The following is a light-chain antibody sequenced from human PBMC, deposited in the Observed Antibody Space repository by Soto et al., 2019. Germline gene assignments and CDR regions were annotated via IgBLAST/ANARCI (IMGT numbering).Light chain of an antibody. CDR1: SSDVGGYNY. V-gene: IGLV2-14*01. J-gene: IGLJ2*01. Sequence: QSALTQPASVSGSPGQSITISCTGTSSDVGGYNYVSWYQQHPGKAPKLMIYNVSNRPSGVSNRFSGSKSGNTASLTISGLQAEDEADYYCSSYTSSSTPHVVFGGGTKLTVL. CDR2: NVS. CDR3: SSYTSSSTPHVV.